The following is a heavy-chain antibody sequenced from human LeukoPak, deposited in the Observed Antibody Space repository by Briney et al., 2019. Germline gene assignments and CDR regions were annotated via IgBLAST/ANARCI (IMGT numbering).Heavy chain of an antibody. V-gene: IGHV3-15*01. J-gene: IGHJ5*02. CDR2: IKSKTDGETT. CDR1: GFTFSNAW. CDR3: TTTNWFDP. Sequence: GGPLRLSCAASGFTFSNAWMSWVRQAPGKGLEWVGRIKSKTDGETTDYTAPVKGRFTISRDDSKNTLYLQMNSLKTEDTAVYYCTTTNWFDPWGQGTLVTVSS.